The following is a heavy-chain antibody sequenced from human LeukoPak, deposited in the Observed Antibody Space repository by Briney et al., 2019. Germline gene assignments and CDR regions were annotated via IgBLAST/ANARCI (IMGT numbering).Heavy chain of an antibody. D-gene: IGHD2-21*01. J-gene: IGHJ3*02. CDR2: INSDGSST. CDR3: ARGGSGDIFDI. CDR1: GFTLTSYG. V-gene: IGHV3-74*01. Sequence: GGSLRLSCAASGFTLTSYGMNWVRQAPGKGLVWVSRINSDGSSTSYADSVKGRFTISRDNLKNTLYLQMNSLRAEDTAVYYCARGGSGDIFDIWGQGTMVTVSS.